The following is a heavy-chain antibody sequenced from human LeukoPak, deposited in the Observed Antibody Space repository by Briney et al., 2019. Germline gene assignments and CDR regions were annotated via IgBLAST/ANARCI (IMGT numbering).Heavy chain of an antibody. J-gene: IGHJ4*02. CDR3: ARASSNLPDY. CDR1: GFTFSSYS. Sequence: GGSLRLSCAASGFTFSSYSMTWVRQAPGKGLEWVSSISSSSSYKYYEDSVKGRFTISRDNAKNSLYLQMNSLRAEDTAVYYCARASSNLPDYWGQGTLVTVYS. CDR2: ISSSSSYK. V-gene: IGHV3-21*01. D-gene: IGHD4-11*01.